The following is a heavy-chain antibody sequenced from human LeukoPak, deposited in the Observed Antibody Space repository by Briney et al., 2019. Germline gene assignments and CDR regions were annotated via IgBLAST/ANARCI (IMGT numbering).Heavy chain of an antibody. J-gene: IGHJ5*02. Sequence: ASVTVSCMASGYTFTSYDINWVRQATGHGLEWMGWMNPNSGNTGYAQKFQGRVTMTRNTSISTAYMELSSLRSEDTAVYYCAIDYGRGWYGEGFNPWGQGTLVTVSS. CDR2: MNPNSGNT. CDR3: AIDYGRGWYGEGFNP. D-gene: IGHD6-19*01. V-gene: IGHV1-8*01. CDR1: GYTFTSYD.